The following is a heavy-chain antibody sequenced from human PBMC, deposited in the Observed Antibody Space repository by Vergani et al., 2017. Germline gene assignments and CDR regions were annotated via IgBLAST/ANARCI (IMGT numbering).Heavy chain of an antibody. CDR1: GGSINSDSHY. CDR3: AREVKGVLDY. Sequence: QVQLQESGPGLVKPSQTLSLTCTVSGGSINSDSHYWTWIRQPAGKGLEWLGRIYNTGSTHYNPSLKSRVTISVDTSKNQFSLKLSSVTAADTAVYYCAREVKGVLDYWGQGTLVTVSS. V-gene: IGHV4-61*02. CDR2: IYNTGST. D-gene: IGHD4-11*01. J-gene: IGHJ4*02.